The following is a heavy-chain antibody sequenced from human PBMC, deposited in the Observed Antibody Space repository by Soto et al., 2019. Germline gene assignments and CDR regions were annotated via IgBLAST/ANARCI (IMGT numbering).Heavy chain of an antibody. CDR1: GCSHRRSGYY. Sequence: SETLSLTCTVSGCSHRRSGYYWAWIRQPPGKGLEWIESLYTSGKTYRNAYLKSRATMSDDTSKNQLSLRLSSVSAADTAVYYCARLILAFTEHFDYWGQGTLVTVSS. CDR3: ARLILAFTEHFDY. D-gene: IGHD2-15*01. CDR2: LYTSGKT. J-gene: IGHJ4*02. V-gene: IGHV4-39*01.